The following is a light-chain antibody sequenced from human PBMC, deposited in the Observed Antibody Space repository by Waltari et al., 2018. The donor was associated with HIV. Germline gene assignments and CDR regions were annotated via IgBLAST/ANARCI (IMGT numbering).Light chain of an antibody. V-gene: IGLV1-44*01. Sequence: QSVLTQPPSASGTPGQRVTISCSGSSSTIGTNIVSWSQHPPPTAPKLLIYNNNQRPSGVPDRFSGSKSGTSASLAISGLQSEDEADYYCATWDVSLNGYVLFGGGTKVTVL. CDR3: ATWDVSLNGYVL. CDR2: NNN. CDR1: SSTIGTNI. J-gene: IGLJ2*01.